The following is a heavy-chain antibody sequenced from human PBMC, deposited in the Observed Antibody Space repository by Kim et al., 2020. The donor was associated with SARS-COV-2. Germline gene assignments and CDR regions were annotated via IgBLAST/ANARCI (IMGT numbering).Heavy chain of an antibody. J-gene: IGHJ1*01. Sequence: DAVKGRFTISRDNSKNTLYLQMNSLRAEDTAVYYCARGFAAGTGGQYFQHWGQGTLVTVSS. D-gene: IGHD6-13*01. CDR3: ARGFAAGTGGQYFQH. V-gene: IGHV3-30*07.